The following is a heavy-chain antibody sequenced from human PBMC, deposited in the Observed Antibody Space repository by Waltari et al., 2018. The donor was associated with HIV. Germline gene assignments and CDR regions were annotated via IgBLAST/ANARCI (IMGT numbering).Heavy chain of an antibody. V-gene: IGHV3-30*03. J-gene: IGHJ3*01. CDR3: AQGSGATPSSQPVAFDV. D-gene: IGHD6-19*01. CDR1: GFTFSNFG. Sequence: VELVESGGGVVQPGGSLRLSCRTYGFTFSNFGMHWVRQAPGKGLEWVAVISDDGNFQYYADFVKGRFSVSRDNSRNILFLQLNSLKSEDTATFFCAQGSGATPSSQPVAFDVWGPGTRVTVSS. CDR2: ISDDGNFQ.